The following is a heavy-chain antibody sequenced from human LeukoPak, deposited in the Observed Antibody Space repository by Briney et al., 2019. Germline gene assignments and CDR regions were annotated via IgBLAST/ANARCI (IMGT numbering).Heavy chain of an antibody. D-gene: IGHD6-19*01. CDR3: ARGIPIPGYSSGWYSN. CDR1: GGSISSSGYY. Sequence: SETLSLTCTVSGGSISSSGYYWGWLRQPPGTGLACIARVLYSGGTYYNRSLKSRVTISVDTSKNQFSLRLSSVTAADTAVFYCARGIPIPGYSSGWYSNWGQGTLVTVSS. J-gene: IGHJ4*02. CDR2: VLYSGGT. V-gene: IGHV4-39*01.